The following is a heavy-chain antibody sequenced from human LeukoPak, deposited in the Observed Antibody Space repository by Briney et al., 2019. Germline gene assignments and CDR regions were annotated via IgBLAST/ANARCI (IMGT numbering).Heavy chain of an antibody. J-gene: IGHJ6*03. Sequence: GGSLRLSCAASGFTFSNYWMTWVRQAPGKGLEGVADIKQDGSEKLYVNSVRGRFTISRDNAKMSLFLQMNGLRAEDTAVYYCARDNGVVHGVYYMDVWGKGTTVTVS. CDR3: ARDNGVVHGVYYMDV. D-gene: IGHD3-3*01. CDR2: IKQDGSEK. V-gene: IGHV3-7*01. CDR1: GFTFSNYW.